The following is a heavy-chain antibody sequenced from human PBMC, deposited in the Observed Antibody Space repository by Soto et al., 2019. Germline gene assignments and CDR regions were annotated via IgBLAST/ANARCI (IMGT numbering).Heavy chain of an antibody. D-gene: IGHD3-22*01. V-gene: IGHV1-18*01. CDR3: ARDSIVVATPDSLY. CDR1: GYTFTSYG. J-gene: IGHJ4*02. CDR2: ISAYNGNT. Sequence: ASVKVSCKASGYTFTSYGISWVRQAPGQGLEWMGWISAYNGNTNYAQKLQGRVTMTTDTSTSTAYMELRSLRSDDTAVYYCARDSIVVATPDSLYWGQGTLVTVSS.